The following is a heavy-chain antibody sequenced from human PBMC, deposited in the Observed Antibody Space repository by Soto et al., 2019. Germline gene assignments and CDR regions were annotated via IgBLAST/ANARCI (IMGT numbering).Heavy chain of an antibody. CDR1: GGSISSYY. Sequence: SEPLSLTFTVSGGSISSYYWSWIRQPPGKGLEWIGYIYYSGSTNYNPSLKSRVTISVDTSKNQFSLKLSSVTAADTAVYYCARGYESSGYYLDTAFEIWGQGKMVTV. D-gene: IGHD3-22*01. CDR2: IYYSGST. CDR3: ARGYESSGYYLDTAFEI. V-gene: IGHV4-59*01. J-gene: IGHJ3*02.